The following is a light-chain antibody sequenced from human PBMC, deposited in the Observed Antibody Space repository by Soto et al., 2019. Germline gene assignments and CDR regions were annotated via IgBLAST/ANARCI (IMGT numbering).Light chain of an antibody. CDR3: QQRRSSIT. J-gene: IGKJ5*01. V-gene: IGKV3D-15*01. CDR1: QSVSSN. Sequence: EIVMTQSPATLSVSQRERATLSCRAGQSVSSNLAWYQQKPGQAPRLLIYGASTRATGIPARFSGSGSGTDFTLTISSLEPEDFAVYYCQQRRSSITFGQGTRLEIK. CDR2: GAS.